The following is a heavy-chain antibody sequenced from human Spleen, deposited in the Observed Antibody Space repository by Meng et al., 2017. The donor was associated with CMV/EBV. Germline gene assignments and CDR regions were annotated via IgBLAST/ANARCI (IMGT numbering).Heavy chain of an antibody. CDR3: AKEGRGNSLEY. Sequence: GGSLRLSCAASGFIFSSFGMHWVRQAPGKGLEWVTFIDYDGRNQYYVESVKGRFIISRDNSKNTVYLQMNFLVTEDTAIYYCAKEGRGNSLEYWGPGSLVTVSS. CDR2: IDYDGRNQ. V-gene: IGHV3-30*02. J-gene: IGHJ4*02. CDR1: GFIFSSFG. D-gene: IGHD5-18*01.